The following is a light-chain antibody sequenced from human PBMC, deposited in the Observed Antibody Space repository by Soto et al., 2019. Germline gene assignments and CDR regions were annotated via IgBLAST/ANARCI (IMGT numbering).Light chain of an antibody. V-gene: IGLV2-14*01. CDR2: EVS. CDR1: SRDVGGYNY. J-gene: IGLJ1*01. Sequence: QSALTQPASVSGSPGQSITISCTGTSRDVGGYNYVSWYQQHPGKAPKLMIYEVSNRPSGVSNRFSGSKSGNTASLTISGLQAEDEADYYCSSYTSSSPYVFGTGPKVTVL. CDR3: SSYTSSSPYV.